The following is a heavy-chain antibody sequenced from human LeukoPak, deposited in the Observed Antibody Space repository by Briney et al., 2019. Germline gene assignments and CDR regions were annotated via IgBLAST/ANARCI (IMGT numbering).Heavy chain of an antibody. CDR3: ASESYGDYSAS. J-gene: IGHJ4*02. CDR1: GFTFSSYW. D-gene: IGHD4-17*01. CDR2: INTDGSST. Sequence: PGGSLRLSCAASGFTFSSYWMHWVRQAPGKGLVWVSRINTDGSSTSYADSVKGRFTISRDSAKNTLYLQMNSLRAEDTAVYYCASESYGDYSASWGQGTLVTVSS. V-gene: IGHV3-74*01.